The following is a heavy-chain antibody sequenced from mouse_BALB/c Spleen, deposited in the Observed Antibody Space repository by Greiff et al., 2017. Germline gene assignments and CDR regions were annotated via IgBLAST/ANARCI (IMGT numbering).Heavy chain of an antibody. CDR3: TRSGLGYAMDY. D-gene: IGHD3-1*01. Sequence: QVQLKQPGAELVKPGASVKMSCKASGYTFTSYWMHWVKQRPGQGLEWIGTIDPSDSYTSYNQKFKGKATLTVDTSSSTAYMQLSSLTSEDSAVYYCTRSGLGYAMDYWGQGTSVTGSS. V-gene: IGHV1S127*01. CDR2: IDPSDSYT. CDR1: GYTFTSYW. J-gene: IGHJ4*01.